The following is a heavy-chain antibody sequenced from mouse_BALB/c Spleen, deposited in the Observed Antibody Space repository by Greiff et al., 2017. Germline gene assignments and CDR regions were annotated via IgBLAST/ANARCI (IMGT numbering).Heavy chain of an antibody. CDR2: IDPANGNT. Sequence: EVKLVESGAELVKPGASVKLSCTASGFNIKDTYMHWVKQRPEQGLEWIGRIDPANGNTKYDPKFQGKATITADTSSNTAYLQLSSLTSEDTAVYYCARGGYDWWGQGTTLTVSS. J-gene: IGHJ2*01. CDR1: GFNIKDTY. CDR3: ARGGYDW. D-gene: IGHD2-2*01. V-gene: IGHV14-3*02.